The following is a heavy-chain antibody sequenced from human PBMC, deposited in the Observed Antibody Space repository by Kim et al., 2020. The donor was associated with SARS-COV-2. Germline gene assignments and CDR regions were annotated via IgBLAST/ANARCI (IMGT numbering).Heavy chain of an antibody. CDR2: IYYSGST. V-gene: IGHV4-39*07. J-gene: IGHJ4*02. Sequence: SETLSLTCTVSGGSISSSSYYWGWIRQPPGKGLEWIGSIYYSGSTYYNPSLKSRVTISVDTSKNQFSLKLSSVTAADTAVYYCARVWSSGWTYYFDYWGQGTLVTVSS. D-gene: IGHD6-19*01. CDR1: GGSISSSSYY. CDR3: ARVWSSGWTYYFDY.